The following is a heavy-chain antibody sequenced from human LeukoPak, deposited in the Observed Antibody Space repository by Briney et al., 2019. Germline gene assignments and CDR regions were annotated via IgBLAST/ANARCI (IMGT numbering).Heavy chain of an antibody. D-gene: IGHD4-23*01. V-gene: IGHV1-18*01. CDR1: GYTFTSYG. J-gene: IGHJ4*02. CDR2: ISAYNGNT. CDR3: ASSQGGFDYGGNNYFDY. Sequence: ASVKVSCKASGYTFTSYGISWVRQAPGQGLEWMGWISAYNGNTNYAQKLQGRLTMTTDTSTSTAYMELRSLRSDDTAVYYCASSQGGFDYGGNNYFDYWGQGTLVTVSS.